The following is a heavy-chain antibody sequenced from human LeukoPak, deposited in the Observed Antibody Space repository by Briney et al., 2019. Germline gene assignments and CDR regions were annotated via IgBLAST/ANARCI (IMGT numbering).Heavy chain of an antibody. CDR1: GGSISHYY. Sequence: PSETLSLTCTVSGGSISHYYWSWLRQPPGKGLEWIGRIYTSGSTNYNPSLKSRVTMSVDTSKNQFSLKLSSVTAADTAVYYCARTFFGTGTTGGDYWGQGTLVTVSS. D-gene: IGHD1-1*01. V-gene: IGHV4-4*07. J-gene: IGHJ4*02. CDR2: IYTSGST. CDR3: ARTFFGTGTTGGDY.